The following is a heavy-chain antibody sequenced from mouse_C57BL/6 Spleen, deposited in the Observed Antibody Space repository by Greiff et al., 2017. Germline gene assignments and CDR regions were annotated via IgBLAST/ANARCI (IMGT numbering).Heavy chain of an antibody. J-gene: IGHJ4*01. V-gene: IGHV1-69*01. CDR1: GYTFTSYW. D-gene: IGHD1-1*01. CDR3: ARRGTTVVAGDY. CDR2: IDPSDSYT. Sequence: VQLQQPGAELVMPGASVKLSCKASGYTFTSYWMHWVTQRPGQGLEWIGEIDPSDSYTNYNQKFKGKSTLTVDKSSSTAYMQLSSLTSEDSAVYYCARRGTTVVAGDYWGQGTSVTVSS.